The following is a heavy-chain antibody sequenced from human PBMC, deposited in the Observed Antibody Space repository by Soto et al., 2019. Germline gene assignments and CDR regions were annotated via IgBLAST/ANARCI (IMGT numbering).Heavy chain of an antibody. V-gene: IGHV3-30*18. J-gene: IGHJ4*02. CDR3: AKDLPVFYDFWSGYYTGPDY. D-gene: IGHD3-3*01. CDR1: GFTFSSYG. CDR2: ISYDGSNK. Sequence: PGGSLRLSCAASGFTFSSYGMHWVRQAPGKGLEWVAVISYDGSNKYYADSVKGRFTISRDNSKNTLYLQMNSLRAEDTAAYYCAKDLPVFYDFWSGYYTGPDYWGQGTLVTVSS.